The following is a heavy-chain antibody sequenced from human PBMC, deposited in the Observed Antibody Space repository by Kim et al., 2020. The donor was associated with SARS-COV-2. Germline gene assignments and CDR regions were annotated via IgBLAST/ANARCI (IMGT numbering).Heavy chain of an antibody. J-gene: IGHJ5*02. V-gene: IGHV4-39*02. D-gene: IGHD6-6*01. CDR1: GGSVSSSNYY. CDR2: IYYTGDT. Sequence: SETLSLTCTVSGGSVSSSNYYWGWIRQPPGKGLEWIGNIYYTGDTYYNPSLKSRVTISVDTPKNHFSLKLSSLTAADTAVYYCARLEYSSSSRLFDPWGQGTLVTVSS. CDR3: ARLEYSSSSRLFDP.